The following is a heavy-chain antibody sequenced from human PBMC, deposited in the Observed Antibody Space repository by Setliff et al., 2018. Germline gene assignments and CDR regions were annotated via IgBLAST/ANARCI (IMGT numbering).Heavy chain of an antibody. D-gene: IGHD6-13*01. J-gene: IGHJ4*02. Sequence: ASVKVSCKASGYSLTRYYMHWVRQAPGQGLEWMGIINPGGGSASYAEKFQGRVTMTRDTSTSTFYMEVNILRSDDTAVYYCARGGMAAANRKGVFEYWGQGTRVTVS. V-gene: IGHV1-46*01. CDR2: INPGGGSA. CDR3: ARGGMAAANRKGVFEY. CDR1: GYSLTRYY.